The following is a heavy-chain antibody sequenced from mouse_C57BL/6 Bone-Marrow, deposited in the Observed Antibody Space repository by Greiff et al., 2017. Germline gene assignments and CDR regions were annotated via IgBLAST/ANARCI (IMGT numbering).Heavy chain of an antibody. CDR2: IDPSDSYT. CDR3: ALMVRYYPY. CDR1: GYTFTSYW. Sequence: QVQLQQPGAELVRPGTSVKLSCKASGYTFTSYWMHWVKQRPGQGLEWIGVIDPSDSYTNYNQKFKGKATLTVDTSSSTAYMQLSSLTSEDSAVYYCALMVRYYPYWGQGTLVTVSA. J-gene: IGHJ3*01. V-gene: IGHV1-59*01. D-gene: IGHD2-3*01.